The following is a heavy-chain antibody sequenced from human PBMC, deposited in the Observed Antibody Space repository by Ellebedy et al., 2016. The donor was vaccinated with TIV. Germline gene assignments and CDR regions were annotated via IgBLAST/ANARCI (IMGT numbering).Heavy chain of an antibody. CDR3: ARDGRLGGSYY. CDR2: IHFSGST. V-gene: IGHV4-61*01. D-gene: IGHD1-26*01. J-gene: IGHJ4*02. CDR1: GGSVSSGNYY. Sequence: MPSETLSLTCTVSGGSVSSGNYYWTWIRQPPGKGLEWIGYIHFSGSTNYNPSLKSRVTISDDTSKNQFSLMLSSLTAADTAVYYCARDGRLGGSYYWGQGTLVTVSS.